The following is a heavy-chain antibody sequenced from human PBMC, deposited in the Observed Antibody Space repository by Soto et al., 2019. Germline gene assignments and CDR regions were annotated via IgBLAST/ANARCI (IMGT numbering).Heavy chain of an antibody. D-gene: IGHD4-17*01. J-gene: IGHJ5*02. CDR3: ARQGPTNYGDYENWFDP. CDR1: GGTFSSYA. V-gene: IGHV1-69*01. CDR2: IIPIFGTA. Sequence: QVQLVQSGAEVKKPGSSVKVSCKASGGTFSSYAISWVRQAPGQGLEWMGGIIPIFGTANYAQKFQGRVTITADESTSTAYMELSSLRSEDTAVCYCARQGPTNYGDYENWFDPWGQGTLVTVSS.